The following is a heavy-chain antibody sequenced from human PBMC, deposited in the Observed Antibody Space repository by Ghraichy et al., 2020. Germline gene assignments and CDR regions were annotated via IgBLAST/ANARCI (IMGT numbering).Heavy chain of an antibody. Sequence: LTCAASGFTFTTSAMSWVRQAPGKGLEWVSGTGGSGGTTYYADSVKGRFTISRDISKNTLFLQMNSLRAEDTAVYYCAKAHGPYYYYGVDVWGQGTTVTVSS. CDR2: TGGSGGTT. J-gene: IGHJ6*02. D-gene: IGHD2-8*01. CDR1: GFTFTTSA. V-gene: IGHV3-23*01. CDR3: AKAHGPYYYYGVDV.